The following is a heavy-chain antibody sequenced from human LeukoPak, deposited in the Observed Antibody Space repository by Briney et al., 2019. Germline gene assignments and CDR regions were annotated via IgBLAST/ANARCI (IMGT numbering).Heavy chain of an antibody. Sequence: PPGGSLRLSCAASGFTFSSYAMSWVRQAPGKGLEWVSAISGGGGSTYYADSVKGRFTISKDNSKNTLYLQMNSLRAEDTAVYYCAKDRSSNYLVGNFDYWGQGTLVTVSS. V-gene: IGHV3-23*01. CDR1: GFTFSSYA. CDR3: AKDRSSNYLVGNFDY. CDR2: ISGGGGST. J-gene: IGHJ4*02. D-gene: IGHD4-11*01.